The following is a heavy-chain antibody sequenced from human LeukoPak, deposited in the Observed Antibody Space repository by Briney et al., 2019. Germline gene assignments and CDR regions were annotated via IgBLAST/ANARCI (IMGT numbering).Heavy chain of an antibody. D-gene: IGHD2-2*01. CDR3: ARDLGCSSTSCYATNWFDP. CDR1: GYTFTSYA. Sequence: ASVKVSCKASGYTFTSYAMNWVRQAPGQGLEWMGWINTNTGNPTYAQGFTGRFVFSLDTSVSTAYLQISSLKAEDTAVYYCARDLGCSSTSCYATNWFDPWGQGTLVTVSS. J-gene: IGHJ5*02. CDR2: INTNTGNP. V-gene: IGHV7-4-1*02.